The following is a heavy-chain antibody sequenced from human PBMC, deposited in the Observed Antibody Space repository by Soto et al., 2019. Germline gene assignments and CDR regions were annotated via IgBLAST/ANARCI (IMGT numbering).Heavy chain of an antibody. CDR2: IIPIFGTA. D-gene: IGHD3-22*01. J-gene: IGHJ3*02. V-gene: IGHV1-69*01. CDR1: GGTFSSYA. CDR3: AREYLSSGYYRHDAFDI. Sequence: QVQLVQSGAEVKKPGSSVKVSCKASGGTFSSYAISWVRQAPGQGLEWMGGIIPIFGTANYAQKFQGRVTITADESTSTAYMELSSLRSEDTTVYYCAREYLSSGYYRHDAFDIWGQGTMVTVSS.